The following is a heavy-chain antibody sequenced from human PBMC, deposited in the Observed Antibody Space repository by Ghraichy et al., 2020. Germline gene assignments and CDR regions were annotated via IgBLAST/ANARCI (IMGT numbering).Heavy chain of an antibody. J-gene: IGHJ4*02. CDR3: VKDRGTFCFDS. D-gene: IGHD2/OR15-2a*01. CDR2: ITHDGTAT. CDR1: GFTFSSYY. V-gene: IGHV3-74*01. Sequence: GESLNISCAASGFTFSSYYMHWVRQAPGKGLVWVSLITHDGTATIDADSVMGRFTISRDNAKNTVSLQMNSLRAEDTAIYYCVKDRGTFCFDSWGQGTLVTVSS.